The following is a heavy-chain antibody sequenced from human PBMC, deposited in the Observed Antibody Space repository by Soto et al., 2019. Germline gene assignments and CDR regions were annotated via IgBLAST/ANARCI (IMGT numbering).Heavy chain of an antibody. D-gene: IGHD2-15*01. V-gene: IGHV3-30-3*01. CDR1: GFTFRYHA. CDR2: ISYDGSNK. J-gene: IGHJ3*02. Sequence: GGSLRLSCVGSGFTFRYHAMTWVRQGPGKGLEWLAVISYDGSNKYYADSVKGRFTISRDNSKNTLYVQMNSLRAEDTAVYYCAILTSDIVVVVAARRDAFDIWGQGTMVTVSS. CDR3: AILTSDIVVVVAARRDAFDI.